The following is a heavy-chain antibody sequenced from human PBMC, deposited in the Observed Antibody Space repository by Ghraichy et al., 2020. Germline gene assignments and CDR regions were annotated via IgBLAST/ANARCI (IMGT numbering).Heavy chain of an antibody. Sequence: SETLSLTCTVSGGSISSYYWSWIRQPPGKGLEWIGYIYYSGSTNYNPSLKSRVTISVDTSKNQFSLKLSSVTAADTAVYYCARSPEKKWLLFDYWGQGTLVTVSS. CDR2: IYYSGST. CDR1: GGSISSYY. V-gene: IGHV4-59*01. CDR3: ARSPEKKWLLFDY. J-gene: IGHJ4*02. D-gene: IGHD3-22*01.